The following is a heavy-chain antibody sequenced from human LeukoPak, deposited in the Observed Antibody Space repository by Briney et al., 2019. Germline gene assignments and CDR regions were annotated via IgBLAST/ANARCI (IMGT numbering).Heavy chain of an antibody. Sequence: ASVKVSCKASGYTFTGYYMHWVRQAPGQGPEWMGWINPNSGGTNYAQKFQGRVTMTRDTSISTAYMELSRLRSDDTAVYYCARAYYNWNDGCLDYWGQGTLVTVSS. CDR2: INPNSGGT. D-gene: IGHD1-1*01. CDR3: ARAYYNWNDGCLDY. CDR1: GYTFTGYY. J-gene: IGHJ4*02. V-gene: IGHV1-2*02.